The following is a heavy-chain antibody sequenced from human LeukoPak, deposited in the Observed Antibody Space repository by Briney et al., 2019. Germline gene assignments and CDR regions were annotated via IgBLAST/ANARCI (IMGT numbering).Heavy chain of an antibody. D-gene: IGHD6-13*01. J-gene: IGHJ4*02. CDR3: ARDAYSSPDY. CDR1: GFTFSNNW. Sequence: GGFLRLSCAASGFTFSNNWMNWVRQAPGKGLEWVGNINPGGTEKYYVDSVTGRFTISRDNAKNSLYLQMNSLRVEDTAVYYCARDAYSSPDYWGQGTLVTVSS. CDR2: INPGGTEK. V-gene: IGHV3-7*01.